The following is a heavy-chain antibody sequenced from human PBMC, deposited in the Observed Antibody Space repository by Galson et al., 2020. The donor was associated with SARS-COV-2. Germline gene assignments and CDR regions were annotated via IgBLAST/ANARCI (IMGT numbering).Heavy chain of an antibody. J-gene: IGHJ4*02. CDR1: GYTFTNYG. D-gene: IGHD6-13*01. V-gene: IGHV1-18*01. CDR2: ISTDERKT. CDR3: AREGSNSWLPH. Sequence: ASVKVSCKTSGYTFTNYGFSWVRQAPGQGLEWMGWISTDERKTNYAQKFQGRVTVTIDTATSTAYMELRSLTSDDTAVYYCAREGSNSWLPHWGQGTLVTVSS.